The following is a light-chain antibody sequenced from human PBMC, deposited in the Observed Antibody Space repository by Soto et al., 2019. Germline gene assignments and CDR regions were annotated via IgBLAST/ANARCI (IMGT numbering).Light chain of an antibody. Sequence: DIEISHSPSSLAASVGDRVTITCRASQTINSYLNWYQQKPGKAPKLLIYAASTLQSGVPSRFSGSGSGTDFTLTISSLRPEDFATYYCQQSESTSWTFGQGTKVDIK. V-gene: IGKV1-39*01. CDR2: AAS. CDR3: QQSESTSWT. CDR1: QTINSY. J-gene: IGKJ1*01.